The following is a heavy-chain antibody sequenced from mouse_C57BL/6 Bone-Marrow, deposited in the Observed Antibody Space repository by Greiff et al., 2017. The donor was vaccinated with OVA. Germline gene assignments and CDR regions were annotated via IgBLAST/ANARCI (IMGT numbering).Heavy chain of an antibody. CDR2: INPNNGGT. Sequence: VQLQQSGPELVKPGASVKISCKASGYTFTDYYMNWVKQSHGKSLEWIGDINPNNGGTSYNQKFKGKATLTVDKSSSTAYMELRSLTSEDSAVYYCARSGYGSSPWAYWGQGTLVTVSA. J-gene: IGHJ3*01. D-gene: IGHD1-1*01. V-gene: IGHV1-26*01. CDR3: ARSGYGSSPWAY. CDR1: GYTFTDYY.